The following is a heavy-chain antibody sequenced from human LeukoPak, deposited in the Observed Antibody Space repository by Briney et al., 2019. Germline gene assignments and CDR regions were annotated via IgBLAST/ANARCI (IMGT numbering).Heavy chain of an antibody. D-gene: IGHD6-13*01. V-gene: IGHV3-15*01. J-gene: IGHJ4*02. Sequence: GGSLRLSCVASGCSFSGAWWGWVRQAPGKGLEWVGRIKSKGDGGTTDYAAPVKGRFTMSRDDSKNALYLQMNSLKTEDTAVYYCTTEKGITAQPLFGFWGQGTLLTVSS. CDR1: GCSFSGAW. CDR2: IKSKGDGGTT. CDR3: TTEKGITAQPLFGF.